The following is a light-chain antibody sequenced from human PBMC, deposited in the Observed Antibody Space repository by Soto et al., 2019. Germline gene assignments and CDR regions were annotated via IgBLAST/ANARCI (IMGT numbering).Light chain of an antibody. Sequence: QSVLTQPPSVSGAPGQRVTISCTGSSSNIGAGYDLHWYQQLPGTAPKLLIYDDNNRPSGVPDRFSGSRSGTSASLAITGLQAEDEADYYCSSYRGDNTHVFGSGTKLTLL. CDR3: SSYRGDNTHV. CDR2: DDN. V-gene: IGLV1-40*01. J-gene: IGLJ1*01. CDR1: SSNIGAGYD.